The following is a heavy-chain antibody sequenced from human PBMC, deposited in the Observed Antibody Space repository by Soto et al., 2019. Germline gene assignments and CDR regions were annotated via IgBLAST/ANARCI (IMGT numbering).Heavy chain of an antibody. CDR2: IIPILGIA. V-gene: IGHV1-69*04. Sequence: SVKVSCKASGGTLSRNTISWVRQAPGQGLEWMGRIIPILGIANYAQKFQGRVTITADKSTSTAYMELSSLRSEDTAVYYCAREGARGSWYDWFDPWGQETLVTVSS. D-gene: IGHD6-13*01. CDR1: GGTLSRNT. J-gene: IGHJ5*02. CDR3: AREGARGSWYDWFDP.